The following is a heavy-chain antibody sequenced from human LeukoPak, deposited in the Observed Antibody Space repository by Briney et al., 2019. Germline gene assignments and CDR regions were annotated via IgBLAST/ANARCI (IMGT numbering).Heavy chain of an antibody. J-gene: IGHJ4*02. CDR2: INHSGST. V-gene: IGHV4-34*01. CDR3: ARGSTERDVVVPAAIRYFDY. D-gene: IGHD2-2*01. Sequence: PSETLSLTCAVYGRSFSGYYWSWIRQPPGKGQEWIGEINHSGSTNYNPSLKSRVTISVDTSKNQFSLKLSSVTAADTAVYYCARGSTERDVVVPAAIRYFDYWGQGTLVTVSS. CDR1: GRSFSGYY.